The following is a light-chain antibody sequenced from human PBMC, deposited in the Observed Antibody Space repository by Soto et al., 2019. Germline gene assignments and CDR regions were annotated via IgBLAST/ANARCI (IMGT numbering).Light chain of an antibody. V-gene: IGKV3-20*01. J-gene: IGKJ2*01. CDR2: AAS. Sequence: EIVLTQSPGTLSLSPGERATLSCSASQYMTRTYIAWYQQKPGQAPRLLIYAASNRATGIPDKFSGSGSGTDYSLPITRLEPEDSAVYYCHQYDKAPQTFGQGTQVEIK. CDR3: HQYDKAPQT. CDR1: QYMTRTY.